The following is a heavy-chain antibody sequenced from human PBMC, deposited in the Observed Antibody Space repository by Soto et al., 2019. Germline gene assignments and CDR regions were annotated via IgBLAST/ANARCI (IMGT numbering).Heavy chain of an antibody. CDR1: GFSFSTDGMG. J-gene: IGHJ4*02. V-gene: IGHV2-5*02. Sequence: QITLKESGPTLVKPTQTLTLTCTFSGFSFSTDGMGVGWIRQPPGKALEWLALIYWDDDKRFRPSQKSRLTITKDGSRNQVVLTLTNMDPADTATYYCAHVYWAASGTRYYFDYWGQGTLFTVSS. D-gene: IGHD1-7*01. CDR2: IYWDDDK. CDR3: AHVYWAASGTRYYFDY.